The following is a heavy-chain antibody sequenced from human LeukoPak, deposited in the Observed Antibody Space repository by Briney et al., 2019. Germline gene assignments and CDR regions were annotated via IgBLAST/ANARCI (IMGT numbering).Heavy chain of an antibody. CDR2: IKGDGSST. J-gene: IGHJ4*02. CDR3: AGDGYSFGHDFDY. Sequence: GGSLRLSCAASGFTFSSYWMHWVRHTPGKGLVWVSRIKGDGSSTSYADSVKGRFTISRDNAKNTLYLQMNSLRAEDTAVYYCAGDGYSFGHDFDYWGQGTLVTVSS. D-gene: IGHD5-18*01. CDR1: GFTFSSYW. V-gene: IGHV3-74*01.